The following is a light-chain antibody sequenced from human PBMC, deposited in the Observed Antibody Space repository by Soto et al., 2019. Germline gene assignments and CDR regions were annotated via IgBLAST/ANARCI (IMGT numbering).Light chain of an antibody. J-gene: IGLJ1*01. CDR2: GNI. Sequence: QSVLTQPPSVSGAPGQRVIISCTGSSSNIGAGYDVHWYQQRPGTGPKLLIFGNINRPSGVPDRFSGSKSGTSASLAITGLQAEDEGDYYCQSYDSTLSDRYVFGTGTKVTVL. CDR1: SSNIGAGYD. V-gene: IGLV1-40*01. CDR3: QSYDSTLSDRYV.